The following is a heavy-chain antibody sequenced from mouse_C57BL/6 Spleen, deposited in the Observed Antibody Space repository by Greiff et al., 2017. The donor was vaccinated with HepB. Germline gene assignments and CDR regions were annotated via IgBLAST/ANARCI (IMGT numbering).Heavy chain of an antibody. V-gene: IGHV5-17*01. CDR1: GFTFSDYG. D-gene: IGHD2-3*01. CDR2: ISSGSSTI. J-gene: IGHJ2*01. CDR3: ARRDGYYYFDY. Sequence: DVMLVESGGGLVKPGGSLKLSCAASGFTFSDYGMHWVRQAPEKGLEWVAYISSGSSTIYYADTVKGRFTISRDNAKNTLFLQMTSLRSEDTAMYYCARRDGYYYFDYWGQGTTLTVSS.